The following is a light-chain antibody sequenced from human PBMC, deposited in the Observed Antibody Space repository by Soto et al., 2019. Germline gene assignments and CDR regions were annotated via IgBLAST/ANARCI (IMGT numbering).Light chain of an antibody. J-gene: IGKJ2*01. V-gene: IGKV3-20*01. CDR3: HQYAGSPFT. CDR1: ETIGRAY. Sequence: IVLTQSPGTLSLSPGERATVSCRASETIGRAYFAWYQHRPGRTPRLVLSATSNRAAGIPDRCGGSGSGADFTLTISGVEPEDFAVYYCHQYAGSPFTFGQGTKLEI. CDR2: ATS.